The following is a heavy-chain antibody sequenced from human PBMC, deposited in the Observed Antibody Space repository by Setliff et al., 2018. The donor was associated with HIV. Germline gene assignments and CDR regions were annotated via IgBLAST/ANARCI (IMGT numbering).Heavy chain of an antibody. CDR3: AREGTYSGTYWVRRVASFDI. J-gene: IGHJ3*02. D-gene: IGHD1-26*01. CDR2: ISSSSSYI. V-gene: IGHV3-21*01. Sequence: GGSLRLSCAASGFTFSSYSMNWVRQAPGKGLEWVSSISSSSSYIYYADSVKGRFTISRDNAKNSLYLQMNSLRAEDTAVYYCAREGTYSGTYWVRRVASFDIWGQGTMVTVSS. CDR1: GFTFSSYS.